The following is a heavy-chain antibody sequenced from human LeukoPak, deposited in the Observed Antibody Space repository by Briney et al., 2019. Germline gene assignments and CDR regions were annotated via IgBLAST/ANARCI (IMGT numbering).Heavy chain of an antibody. CDR1: GGSISGYY. V-gene: IGHV4-59*01. Sequence: PSETLSLTCTVSGGSISGYYWTWIRQLPGKGLEWIGYIYNSGITNYNPSLKSRVTVSVDTSKNQFSLRLTSVTAADTAVYYCAKGSRELYYFDYWGQGTLVTVSS. J-gene: IGHJ4*02. CDR3: AKGSRELYYFDY. CDR2: IYNSGIT. D-gene: IGHD1-7*01.